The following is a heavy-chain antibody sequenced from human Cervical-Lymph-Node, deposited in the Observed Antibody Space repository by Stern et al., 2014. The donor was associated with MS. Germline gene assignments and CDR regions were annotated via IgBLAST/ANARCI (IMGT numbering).Heavy chain of an antibody. CDR2: TRNKANSYTT. J-gene: IGHJ4*02. D-gene: IGHD2-21*02. V-gene: IGHV3-72*01. Sequence: EVKLVESGGGLVQPGGSLRLSCAASGFTFSDHYMDWVRPAPGKGLEWVGRTRNKANSYTTEYAASVKGRFTISRDDSKNSLYLQMNSLKTEDTAVYYCALGGLLYFDYWGQGTLVTVSS. CDR1: GFTFSDHY. CDR3: ALGGLLYFDY.